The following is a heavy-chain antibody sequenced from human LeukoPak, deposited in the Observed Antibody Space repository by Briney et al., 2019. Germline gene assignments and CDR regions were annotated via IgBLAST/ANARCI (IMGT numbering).Heavy chain of an antibody. CDR1: GLTFSNYW. CDR3: ETQLVVVVASTGATRTNDY. Sequence: PGGSLRLSCVASGLTFSNYWMHWVRQVPGKGLVWVSRINSDGSYTSYLDSVKGRFTISRDNAKNTLYLQMNSLRAEDTAMYYCETQLVVVVASTGATRTNDYSGQGTLVTVSS. D-gene: IGHD2-15*01. CDR2: INSDGSYT. V-gene: IGHV3-74*01. J-gene: IGHJ4*02.